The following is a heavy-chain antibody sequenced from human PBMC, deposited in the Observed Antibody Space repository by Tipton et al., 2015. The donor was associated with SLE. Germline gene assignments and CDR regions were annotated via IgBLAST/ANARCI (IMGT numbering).Heavy chain of an antibody. V-gene: IGHV4-4*07. CDR2: FYPGGTT. D-gene: IGHD6-19*01. J-gene: IGHJ2*01. CDR1: GDSISNSF. Sequence: TLSLTCTVSGDSISNSFWSWFRQSAGKGLAWMGRFYPGGTTSYNPSFKSRVTMSADTSKNQFSLKLNSVTAADTAVYYCARGVRIAVVKGWYFDLWGRGTLVTVSS. CDR3: ARGVRIAVVKGWYFDL.